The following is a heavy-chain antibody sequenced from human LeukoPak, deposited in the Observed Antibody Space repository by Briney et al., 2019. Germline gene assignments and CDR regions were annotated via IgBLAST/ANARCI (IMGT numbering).Heavy chain of an antibody. V-gene: IGHV4-61*01. CDR2: IYYSGST. CDR3: ARVSQDIVVVPAATFFDY. Sequence: SETLTLTCTASGGSISTSNYYWSWLRQPPGTGLEWIGYIYYSGSTNYNPSLKSRVTISVDTSKNQFSLKLSSVTAADTAVYYCARVSQDIVVVPAATFFDYWGQGTLVTVSS. J-gene: IGHJ4*02. D-gene: IGHD2-2*01. CDR1: GGSISTSNYY.